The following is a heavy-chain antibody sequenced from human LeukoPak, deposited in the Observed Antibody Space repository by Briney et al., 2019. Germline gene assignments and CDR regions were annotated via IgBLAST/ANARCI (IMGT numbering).Heavy chain of an antibody. CDR2: LYYSGST. J-gene: IGHJ4*02. CDR1: GASINSYY. D-gene: IGHD4-17*01. CDR3: ARAPVYGDFLFDY. Sequence: PAETLSLTCTVSGASINSYYWRWIRQPPGKGLEWIGYLYYSGSTNYNPSLKSRVAISVDTSKKQISLKLRSVTAADTAIYYCARAPVYGDFLFDYWGQGTLVTVSS. V-gene: IGHV4-59*01.